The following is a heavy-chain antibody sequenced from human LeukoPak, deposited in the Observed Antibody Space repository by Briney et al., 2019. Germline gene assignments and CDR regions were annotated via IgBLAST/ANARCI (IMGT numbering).Heavy chain of an antibody. Sequence: GGSLRLSCAASGFTVSSNYMSWVRQAPGKGLEWVSVIYSGGSTSYAASVKGRFTISRDNSKNTLYLQMNSLRAEDTAVYYCARRSGIAVAGAFDYWGQGTLVTVSS. V-gene: IGHV3-53*01. J-gene: IGHJ4*02. CDR2: IYSGGST. CDR1: GFTVSSNY. CDR3: ARRSGIAVAGAFDY. D-gene: IGHD6-19*01.